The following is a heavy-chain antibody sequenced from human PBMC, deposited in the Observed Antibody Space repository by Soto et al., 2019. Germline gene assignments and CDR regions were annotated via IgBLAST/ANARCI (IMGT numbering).Heavy chain of an antibody. D-gene: IGHD3-3*01. CDR1: GGSFSGYY. Sequence: SETLSLTCAVYGGSFSGYYWSWIRQPPGKGLEWIGEIKHSGSTNYNPSLKSRVTISADTSKNQFSLKLSSVTAADTAVYYCAKRGRFLSYFDYWGQGTLVTVSS. J-gene: IGHJ4*02. CDR2: IKHSGST. V-gene: IGHV4-34*01. CDR3: AKRGRFLSYFDY.